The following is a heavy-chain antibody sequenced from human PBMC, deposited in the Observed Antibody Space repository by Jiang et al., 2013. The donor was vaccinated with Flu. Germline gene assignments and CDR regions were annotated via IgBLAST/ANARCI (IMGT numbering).Heavy chain of an antibody. CDR3: ASLGKIAAAGSLGWFDP. CDR1: GGTFSSYA. Sequence: SGAEVKKPGSSVKVSCKASGGTFSSYAISWVRQAPGQGLEWMGGIIPIFGTANYAQKFQGRVTITADESTSTAYMELSSLRSEDTAVYYCASLGKIAAAGSLGWFDPWGQGTLVTVSS. J-gene: IGHJ5*02. CDR2: IIPIFGTA. V-gene: IGHV1-69*01. D-gene: IGHD6-13*01.